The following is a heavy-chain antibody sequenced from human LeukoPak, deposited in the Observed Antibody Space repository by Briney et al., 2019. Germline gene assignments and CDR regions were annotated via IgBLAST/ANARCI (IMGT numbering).Heavy chain of an antibody. Sequence: GGSLRLSCAASGFTFSDYAMSWVRQVPGKGLEWVSTLSGGGTTTFYANSVKGRFTISRDSSKNTLYLQMNSLRAADTALYYCTKDYDTVGYYSSDYWGQGTLVTASS. J-gene: IGHJ4*02. CDR3: TKDYDTVGYYSSDY. D-gene: IGHD3-22*01. CDR1: GFTFSDYA. V-gene: IGHV3-23*01. CDR2: LSGGGTTT.